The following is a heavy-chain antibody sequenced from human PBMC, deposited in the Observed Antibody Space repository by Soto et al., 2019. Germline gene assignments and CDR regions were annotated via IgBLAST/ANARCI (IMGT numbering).Heavy chain of an antibody. Sequence: PGGSLRLSCAASGFIFENFGMSWVRQAPGKGLEWISSISGSGFKKYYADSVKGRFTISRDNSKNRLYLQTNSLRAEDTAVYYCASDLVGASDSYGLDVWGQGTPVTVSS. D-gene: IGHD1-26*01. J-gene: IGHJ6*02. CDR3: ASDLVGASDSYGLDV. CDR1: GFIFENFG. V-gene: IGHV3-23*01. CDR2: ISGSGFKK.